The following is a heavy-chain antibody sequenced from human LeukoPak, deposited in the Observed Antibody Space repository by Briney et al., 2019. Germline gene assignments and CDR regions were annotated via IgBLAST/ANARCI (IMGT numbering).Heavy chain of an antibody. CDR1: GFTFSDYY. V-gene: IGHV3-11*04. D-gene: IGHD3-3*01. Sequence: PGGSLRLSCAASGFTFSDYYMSWIRQAPGKGLEWVSYISSSGSTIYYADSVKGRFTISRDNAKNSLYLQMNSLRAEDTAVYYCARGLRFLEWLDAFDIWGQGTMVTASS. J-gene: IGHJ3*02. CDR2: ISSSGSTI. CDR3: ARGLRFLEWLDAFDI.